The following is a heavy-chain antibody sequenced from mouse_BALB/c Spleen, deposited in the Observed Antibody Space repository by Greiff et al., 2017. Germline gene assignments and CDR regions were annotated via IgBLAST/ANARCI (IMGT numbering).Heavy chain of an antibody. CDR3: ARGDYYGYDPDY. J-gene: IGHJ2*01. Sequence: EVHLVESGGGLVKPGGSLKLSCAASGFTFSSYAMSWVRQTPEKRLEWVASISSGGSTYYPDSVKGRFTISRDNARNILYLQMSSLRSEDTAMYYCARGDYYGYDPDYWGQGTTLTVSS. D-gene: IGHD2-2*01. V-gene: IGHV5-6-5*01. CDR2: ISSGGST. CDR1: GFTFSSYA.